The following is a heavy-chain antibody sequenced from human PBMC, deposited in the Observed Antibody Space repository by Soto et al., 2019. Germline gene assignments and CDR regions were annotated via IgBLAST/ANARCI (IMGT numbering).Heavy chain of an antibody. CDR1: GFTFSSYG. CDR2: IWYDGSNK. CDR3: ARDLAVTSPYGMDV. V-gene: IGHV3-33*01. D-gene: IGHD4-17*01. J-gene: IGHJ6*02. Sequence: GGSLRLSCAASGFTFSSYGMHWVRQAPGKGLEWVAVIWYDGSNKYYADSVKGRFTISRDNSKNTLYLQMNSLRAEDTAVYYCARDLAVTSPYGMDVWGQGPRSPSP.